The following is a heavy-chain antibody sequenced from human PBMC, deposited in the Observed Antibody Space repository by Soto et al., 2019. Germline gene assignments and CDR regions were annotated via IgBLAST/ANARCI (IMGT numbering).Heavy chain of an antibody. CDR3: ARSEDCGGDCLDAFDI. CDR1: GGSISSYY. D-gene: IGHD2-21*02. Sequence: SETLSLTCTVSGGSISSYYWSWIRQPPGKGLEWIGYIYYSGSTNYNPSLKSRVTISVDTSKNQFSLKLSSVTAADTAVYYCARSEDCGGDCLDAFDIWGQGTMVTVSS. CDR2: IYYSGST. J-gene: IGHJ3*02. V-gene: IGHV4-59*01.